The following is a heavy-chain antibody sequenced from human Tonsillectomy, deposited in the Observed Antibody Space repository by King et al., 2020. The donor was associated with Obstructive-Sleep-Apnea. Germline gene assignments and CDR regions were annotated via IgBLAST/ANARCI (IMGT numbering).Heavy chain of an antibody. D-gene: IGHD1-26*01. CDR2: ISSSSTYI. V-gene: IGHV3-21*01. CDR1: GFTFSTYS. Sequence: EQLVQSGGGLVKPGGSLRLSCAASGFTFSTYSMNWVRQAPGKGLEWVSSISSSSTYIYYADSVKGRFTISRDNAKNSLYLQMNSLRAEDTAMYYFARDPIVGATDSLMFDYWGQGTLITVSS. CDR3: ARDPIVGATDSLMFDY. J-gene: IGHJ4*02.